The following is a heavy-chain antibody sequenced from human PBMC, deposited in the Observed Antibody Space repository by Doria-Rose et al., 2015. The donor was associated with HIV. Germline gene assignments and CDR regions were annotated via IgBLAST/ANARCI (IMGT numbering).Heavy chain of an antibody. J-gene: IGHJ4*02. V-gene: IGHV2-26*01. D-gene: IGHD6-13*01. Sequence: SGPVLVKPTETLTLTCTVSGVSLSSPGMGVSWIRQPPGKALEWLSNIFSDDERSYETSLKSRLTISRGTSKSQVVLTMTVMDPVDTATYYCARIKSSRWYHKYYFDFWGQGTLVIVSA. CDR2: IFSDDER. CDR1: GVSLSSPGMG. CDR3: ARIKSSRWYHKYYFDF.